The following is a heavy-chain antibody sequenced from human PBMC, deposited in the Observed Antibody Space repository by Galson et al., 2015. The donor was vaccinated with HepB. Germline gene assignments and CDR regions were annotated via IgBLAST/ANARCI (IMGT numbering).Heavy chain of an antibody. J-gene: IGHJ4*02. CDR2: IIPILGIA. Sequence: SVKVPCKASGGTFSSYTISWVRQAPGQGLEWMGRIIPILGIANYAQKFQGRVTITADKSTSTAYMELSSLRSEDTAVYYCARPTVTTGYDYWGQGTLVTVSS. V-gene: IGHV1-69*02. D-gene: IGHD4-17*01. CDR1: GGTFSSYT. CDR3: ARPTVTTGYDY.